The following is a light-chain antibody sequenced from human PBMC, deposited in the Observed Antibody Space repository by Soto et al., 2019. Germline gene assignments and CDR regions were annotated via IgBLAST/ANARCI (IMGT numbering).Light chain of an antibody. Sequence: DIQMTKSPSSLSASVGDRVTITCRASESINSYLNWYQQKPGKAPKLLIFASSHLQAGVPSRFSGSGSWTDFTLTISTLQPEDFATYYCQQTYSTPDTFGGGTEVEIK. V-gene: IGKV1-39*01. CDR1: ESINSY. J-gene: IGKJ4*01. CDR2: ASS. CDR3: QQTYSTPDT.